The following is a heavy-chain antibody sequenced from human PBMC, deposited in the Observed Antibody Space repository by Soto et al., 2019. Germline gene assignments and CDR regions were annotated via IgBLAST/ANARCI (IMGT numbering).Heavy chain of an antibody. J-gene: IGHJ4*02. V-gene: IGHV3-21*01. CDR2: ISSSSSYI. CDR3: AREGYCSGGSCLTDFDY. D-gene: IGHD2-15*01. CDR1: GFTFSSYS. Sequence: GGSLRLSCAASGFTFSSYSMNWVRQAPGKGLEWVSSISSSSSYIYYADSVKGRFTISRDNSKNTLYLQMNSLRAEDTAVYYCAREGYCSGGSCLTDFDYWGQGTLVTVSS.